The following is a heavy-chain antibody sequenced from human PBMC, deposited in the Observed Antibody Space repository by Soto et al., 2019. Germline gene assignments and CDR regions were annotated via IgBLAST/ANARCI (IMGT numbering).Heavy chain of an antibody. CDR3: ARYYFDGTGYYYGFFDY. CDR2: ISYSGST. J-gene: IGHJ4*02. Sequence: SETLSLTCAVSGFSISRTYYWGWIRQPPGKGLEWLGSISYSGSTIYNPSLKSRITISIDTSKNNFSLKLTSVTAADTAVYYCARYYFDGTGYYYGFFDYWGQGALVTVSS. D-gene: IGHD3-22*01. V-gene: IGHV4-38-2*01. CDR1: GFSISRTYY.